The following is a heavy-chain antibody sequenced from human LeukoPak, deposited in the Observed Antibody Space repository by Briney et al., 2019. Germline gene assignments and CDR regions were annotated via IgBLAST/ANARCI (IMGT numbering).Heavy chain of an antibody. CDR2: INHSGST. D-gene: IGHD6-13*01. V-gene: IGHV4-34*01. J-gene: IGHJ5*02. Sequence: PSETLSLTCAVYGGSFSGYYWSWTRQPPGKGLEWIGEINHSGSTNYNPSLKSRVTISVDTSKNQFSLKLSSVTAADTAVYYCARRRWGAAAGTRGWFDPWGQGTLVTVSS. CDR1: GGSFSGYY. CDR3: ARRRWGAAAGTRGWFDP.